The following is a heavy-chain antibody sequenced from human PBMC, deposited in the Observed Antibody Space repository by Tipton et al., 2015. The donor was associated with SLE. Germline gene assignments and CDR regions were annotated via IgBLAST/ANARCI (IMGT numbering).Heavy chain of an antibody. D-gene: IGHD6-19*01. Sequence: TLSLTCAVSGYSISSGYYWSWIRQPPGKGLEWIGYIYYSGSTNYNPTLKSRVTISVDTSKNQSSLKLSSVTAADTAVYYCARDRGQWLVDYWGQGTLVTVSS. CDR2: IYYSGST. V-gene: IGHV4-61*01. J-gene: IGHJ4*02. CDR3: ARDRGQWLVDY. CDR1: GYSISSGYY.